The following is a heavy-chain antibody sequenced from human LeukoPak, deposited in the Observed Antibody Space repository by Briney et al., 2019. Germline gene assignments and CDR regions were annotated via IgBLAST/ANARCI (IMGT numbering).Heavy chain of an antibody. CDR2: ISGSGDST. D-gene: IGHD4-17*01. V-gene: IGHV3-23*01. CDR1: GFTFSSYG. J-gene: IGHJ4*02. CDR3: ARDRYGDSTPMVF. Sequence: GGSLRLSCAASGFTFSSYGMSWVRQAPGKGLEWVSTISGSGDSTFYADSVKGRFTISRDNSKNTLYLQMNSLRAEDTAVYYCARDRYGDSTPMVFWGQGTLVTVSS.